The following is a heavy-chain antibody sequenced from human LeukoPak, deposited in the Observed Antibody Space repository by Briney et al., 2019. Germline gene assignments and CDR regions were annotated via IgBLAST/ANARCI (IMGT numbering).Heavy chain of an antibody. D-gene: IGHD1-26*01. CDR3: AKGGSYFDY. J-gene: IGHJ4*02. Sequence: PGGSLRLSCAASGFTFSSYAMTWVRQASGKGLECVSAISGSGDDTYYAESVKGRFTISRDNSKITVYLQMNSLRAEDTAVYYCAKGGSYFDYWGQGTLVTVSS. CDR2: ISGSGDDT. CDR1: GFTFSSYA. V-gene: IGHV3-23*01.